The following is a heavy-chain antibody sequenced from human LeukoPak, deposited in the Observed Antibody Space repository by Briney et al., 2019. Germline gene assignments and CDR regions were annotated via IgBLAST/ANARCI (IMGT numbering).Heavy chain of an antibody. CDR1: GFTFSSYN. D-gene: IGHD6-6*01. V-gene: IGHV3-21*01. Sequence: GGSLRLSCAASGFTFSSYNMSWVRQAPGKGLEWVSSISSSSSYIYYADSVKGRFTISRDNAKNSLYLQMSSLRAEDTALYYCARARYSSSSEFDYWGQGTLVTVSS. CDR3: ARARYSSSSEFDY. CDR2: ISSSSSYI. J-gene: IGHJ4*02.